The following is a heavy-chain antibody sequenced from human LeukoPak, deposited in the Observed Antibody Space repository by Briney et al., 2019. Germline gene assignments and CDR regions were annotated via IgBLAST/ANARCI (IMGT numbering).Heavy chain of an antibody. CDR2: IYDSGYT. J-gene: IGHJ5*02. V-gene: IGHV4-59*01. D-gene: IGHD3-10*01. CDR3: ARAFGSGSYYKFWFAP. Sequence: NSSETLSLTCTVSGGSISTYYWSWIRQPPGKGLEWIGSIYDSGYTNYNPSLKSRVTISVDTSKNQFYLKLTSVTAGDTAVYYCARAFGSGSYYKFWFAPWGQGTLVTVSS. CDR1: GGSISTYY.